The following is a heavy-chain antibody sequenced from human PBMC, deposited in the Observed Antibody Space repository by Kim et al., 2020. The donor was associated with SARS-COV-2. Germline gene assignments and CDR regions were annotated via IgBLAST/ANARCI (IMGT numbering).Heavy chain of an antibody. CDR3: ARDGGGAAADAYYYYGMDV. Sequence: GGSLRLSCAASGFTFSSYSMNWVRQAPGKGLEWVSSISSSSSYIYYADSVKGRFTISRDNAKNSLYLQMNSLRAEYTAVYYCARDGGGAAADAYYYYGMDVWGQGTTVTVSS. CDR2: ISSSSSYI. J-gene: IGHJ6*02. D-gene: IGHD6-13*01. CDR1: GFTFSSYS. V-gene: IGHV3-21*01.